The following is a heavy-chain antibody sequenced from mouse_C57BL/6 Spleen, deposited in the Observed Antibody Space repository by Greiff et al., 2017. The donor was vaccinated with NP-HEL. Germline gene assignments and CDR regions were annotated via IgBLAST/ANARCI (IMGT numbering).Heavy chain of an antibody. CDR2: IDPSDSYT. CDR1: GYTFTSYW. V-gene: IGHV1-69*01. J-gene: IGHJ1*03. CDR3: AVLRDWYFDV. Sequence: QVQLQQPGAELVMPGASVKLSCKASGYTFTSYWMHWVKQRPGQGLEWIGEIDPSDSYTNYNQKFKGKSTLTVAKSSSTAYMQLSSLTSEDSAVYYCAVLRDWYFDVWGTGTTVTVSS. D-gene: IGHD1-1*01.